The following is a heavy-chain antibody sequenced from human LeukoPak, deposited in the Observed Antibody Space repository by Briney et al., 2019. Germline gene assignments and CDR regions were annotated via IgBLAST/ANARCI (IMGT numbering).Heavy chain of an antibody. J-gene: IGHJ5*02. Sequence: SQTLSLTCTVSGGSISSGDYYWSWIRQHPGKGLEWIGYIYYSGSTYYNPSLKSRVTISEDTSKNQFSLKLSSVTAADTAVYYCARDGYDGWFDPWGQGTLVTVSS. V-gene: IGHV4-31*03. D-gene: IGHD5-12*01. CDR3: ARDGYDGWFDP. CDR1: GGSISSGDYY. CDR2: IYYSGST.